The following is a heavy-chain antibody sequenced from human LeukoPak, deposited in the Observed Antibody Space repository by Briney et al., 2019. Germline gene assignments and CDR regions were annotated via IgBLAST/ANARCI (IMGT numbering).Heavy chain of an antibody. CDR1: GGSISSYY. V-gene: IGHV4-59*01. Sequence: SETLSLTCTVSGGSISSYYWSWIRQPPGKGLEWIGYTHYSGSTKYNPSLKSRLTISVDSSKNQFSLRLSSVTAADTAVYFCARGAAGTGAADYWGQGTLVTVSS. CDR2: THYSGST. CDR3: ARGAAGTGAADY. J-gene: IGHJ4*02. D-gene: IGHD6-13*01.